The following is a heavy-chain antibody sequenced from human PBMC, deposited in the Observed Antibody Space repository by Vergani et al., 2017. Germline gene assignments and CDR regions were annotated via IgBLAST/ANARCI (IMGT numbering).Heavy chain of an antibody. CDR3: AKEGSANMIRLWLHH. CDR1: GFSVSNAG. Sequence: VLLVESGGGLVQPGGSLRLSCVASGFSVSNAGMHWVRQTPGKGLEWVAFIQYDGSDIFYADFVEGRFTISRDNSKNSLYLQMRSLRFDDTAVYYCAKEGSANMIRLWLHHWGQGALVTVSS. V-gene: IGHV3-30*02. D-gene: IGHD3-10*01. CDR2: IQYDGSDI. J-gene: IGHJ5*02.